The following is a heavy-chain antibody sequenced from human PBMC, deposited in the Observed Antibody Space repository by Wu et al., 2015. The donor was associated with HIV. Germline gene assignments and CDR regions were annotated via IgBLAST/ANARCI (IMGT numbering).Heavy chain of an antibody. Sequence: QVQLVQSGTEVKRPGASVKVSCKASGYPFSGYYIHWVRQAPGQGLEWMGIINPSGGSTSYAQKFQGRVTMTRDTSTSTVYMELSSLRSEDTAVYYCARFGVGGGNSRFDYWGQGTLVTVSS. D-gene: IGHD4-23*01. J-gene: IGHJ4*02. CDR2: INPSGGST. CDR1: GYPFSGYY. V-gene: IGHV1-46*03. CDR3: ARFGVGGGNSRFDY.